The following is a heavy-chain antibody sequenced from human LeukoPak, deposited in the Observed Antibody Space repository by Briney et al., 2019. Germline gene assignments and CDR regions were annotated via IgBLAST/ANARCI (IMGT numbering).Heavy chain of an antibody. J-gene: IGHJ4*02. CDR2: ISYDGSNK. V-gene: IGHV3-30*04. D-gene: IGHD6-13*01. CDR3: VLPYSSSWEFDY. Sequence: GRSLRLSCAASGFTFSSYAMHWVRQAPGKGLEWVAVISYDGSNKYYADSVKGRFTISRDNSKNTLYLQMNSLRAEDTAVYYCVLPYSSSWEFDYWGQGTLVTVSS. CDR1: GFTFSSYA.